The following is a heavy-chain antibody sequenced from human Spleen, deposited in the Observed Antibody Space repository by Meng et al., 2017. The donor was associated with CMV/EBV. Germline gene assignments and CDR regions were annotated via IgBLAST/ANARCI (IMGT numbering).Heavy chain of an antibody. CDR1: GGSFSGYY. CDR3: ASFPPPGKQWLVTDY. J-gene: IGHJ4*02. Sequence: GQLQQWCAGLLKPSETLSLTCAVYGGSFSGYYWSWIRQPPGKGLEWIGEINHSGSTNYNPSLKSRVTISVDTSKNQFSLKLSSVTAADTAVYYCASFPPPGKQWLVTDYWGQGTLVTVSS. D-gene: IGHD6-19*01. V-gene: IGHV4-34*01. CDR2: INHSGST.